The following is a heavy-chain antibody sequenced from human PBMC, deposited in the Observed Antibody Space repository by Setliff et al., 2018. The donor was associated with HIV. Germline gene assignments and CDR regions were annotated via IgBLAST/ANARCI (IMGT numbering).Heavy chain of an antibody. CDR1: GGSISSGGYY. V-gene: IGHV4-31*03. J-gene: IGHJ6*03. CDR3: ARETYYYDASGPPSGYYMDV. CDR2: IHYSGST. Sequence: SETLSLTCSVSGGSISSGGYYWNWIRQHPGKGLEWIGYIHYSGSTDYSPSLKSRVTISVYTSKNQFSLKLSSVTAADTAVYFCARETYYYDASGPPSGYYMDVWGKGTTVTVSS. D-gene: IGHD3-22*01.